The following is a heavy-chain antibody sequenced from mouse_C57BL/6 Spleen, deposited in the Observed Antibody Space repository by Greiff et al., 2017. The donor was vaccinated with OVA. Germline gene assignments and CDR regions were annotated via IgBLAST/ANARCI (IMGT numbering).Heavy chain of an antibody. CDR2: FHPYNDDT. CDR1: GYTFTTYP. D-gene: IGHD2-1*01. J-gene: IGHJ2*01. V-gene: IGHV1-47*01. CDR3: ARGGYYGNGFDY. Sequence: QVHVKQSGAELVKPGASVKMSCKASGYTFTTYPIEWMKQNHGKSLEWIGNFHPYNDDTKYNEKFKGKATLTVEKSSSTVYLELSRLTSDDSAVYYCARGGYYGNGFDYWGQGTTLTVSS.